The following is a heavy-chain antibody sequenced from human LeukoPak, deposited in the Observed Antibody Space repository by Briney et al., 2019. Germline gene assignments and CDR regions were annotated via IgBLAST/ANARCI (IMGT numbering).Heavy chain of an antibody. CDR1: GYTLTGYY. V-gene: IGHV1-2*02. Sequence: ASVKVPCKASGYTLTGYYMHWVRQAPGQGLEWMGWINPNSGGTNYAQKFQGRVTMTRDTSISTAYMELSRLRSDDTAVYYCARGFGQQLVRNDYWGQGTLVTVSS. D-gene: IGHD6-13*01. J-gene: IGHJ4*02. CDR3: ARGFGQQLVRNDY. CDR2: INPNSGGT.